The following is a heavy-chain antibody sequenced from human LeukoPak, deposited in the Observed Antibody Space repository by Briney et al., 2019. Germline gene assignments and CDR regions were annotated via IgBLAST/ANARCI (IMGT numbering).Heavy chain of an antibody. CDR1: GGSFSGYY. J-gene: IGHJ4*02. CDR2: INHSGST. D-gene: IGHD3-22*01. CDR3: ARGFRYYDSSGMEFDY. Sequence: PSETLSLTCAVYGGSFSGYYWSWIRQPPGKGLEWIGEINHSGSTNYNPSLKSRVTISVDTSKNQFSLKLSSVTAADTAVYYCARGFRYYDSSGMEFDYWGQGTLVTVSS. V-gene: IGHV4-34*01.